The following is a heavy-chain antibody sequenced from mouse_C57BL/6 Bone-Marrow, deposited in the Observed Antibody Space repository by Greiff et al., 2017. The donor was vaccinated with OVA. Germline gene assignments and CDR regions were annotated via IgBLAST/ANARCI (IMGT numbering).Heavy chain of an antibody. CDR2: INPNNGGT. V-gene: IGHV1-26*01. J-gene: IGHJ2*01. Sequence: EVQLQQSGPELVKPGASVKISCKASGYTFTDYYMNWVKQSHGKSLEWIGDINPNNGGTSYNQKFKGKATLTVDKSSSTAYMELRSLTSEDSAVYYCARETAQASPLDDRGKGITLTVDS. CDR3: ARETAQASPLDD. CDR1: GYTFTDYY. D-gene: IGHD3-2*02.